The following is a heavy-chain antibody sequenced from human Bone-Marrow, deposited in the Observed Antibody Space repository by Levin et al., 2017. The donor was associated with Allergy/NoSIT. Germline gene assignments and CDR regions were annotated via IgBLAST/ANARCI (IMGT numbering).Heavy chain of an antibody. CDR2: VNDSGRT. J-gene: IGHJ4*02. V-gene: IGHV4-34*01. Sequence: PSETLSLTCAVYGGSLSGYYWSWIRQPPGKGLEWIGEVNDSGRTNDNASLKSRVTVSVDTSKNQFSLRLSSVIAADTAIYYCTRGVPEGAYGYGYLWGFDYWGQGTLVTVSS. D-gene: IGHD5-18*01. CDR3: TRGVPEGAYGYGYLWGFDY. CDR1: GGSLSGYY.